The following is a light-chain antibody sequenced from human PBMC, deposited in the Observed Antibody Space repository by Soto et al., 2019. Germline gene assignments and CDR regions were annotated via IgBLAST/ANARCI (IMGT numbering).Light chain of an antibody. Sequence: DIVMTHSPDSLAVSLGERATINCKSSQSVLYNSNNKNYLAWYQQKPGQPPKLLIYWASTRESGVPDRFSGSGSGTDFTLTISSLQAEDVAVYYCQQYYSTLTFGGGTKVDIK. CDR3: QQYYSTLT. CDR2: WAS. V-gene: IGKV4-1*01. CDR1: QSVLYNSNNKNY. J-gene: IGKJ4*01.